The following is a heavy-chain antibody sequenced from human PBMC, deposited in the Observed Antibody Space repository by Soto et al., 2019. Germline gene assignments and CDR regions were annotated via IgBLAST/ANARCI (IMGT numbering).Heavy chain of an antibody. J-gene: IGHJ4*02. V-gene: IGHV5-51*01. D-gene: IGHD1-26*01. Sequence: PGESLKISCKGSGYSFTSYWIGWVRQMPGKGLEWMGIIYPGDSDTRYSPSFQGQVTISADKSISTAYLQWSSLKASDTAMYYCARQWGGSYYEAHFDYWGQGTLVTVSS. CDR1: GYSFTSYW. CDR2: IYPGDSDT. CDR3: ARQWGGSYYEAHFDY.